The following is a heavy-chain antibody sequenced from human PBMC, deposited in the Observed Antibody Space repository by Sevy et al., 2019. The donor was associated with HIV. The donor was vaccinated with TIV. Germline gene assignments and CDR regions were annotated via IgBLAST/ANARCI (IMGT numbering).Heavy chain of an antibody. J-gene: IGHJ4*02. V-gene: IGHV3-15*01. CDR1: GFTFSNAW. CDR3: TTHLNYYDSSGYYDPEYYFDY. D-gene: IGHD3-22*01. Sequence: GGSLRLSCAASGFTFSNAWMSWVRQAPGKGLEWVGRIKSKTDGGTTDDAAPVKGRFTISRDDSKNTLYLQMNSLKTEDTAVYYCTTHLNYYDSSGYYDPEYYFDYWGQGTLVTVSS. CDR2: IKSKTDGGTT.